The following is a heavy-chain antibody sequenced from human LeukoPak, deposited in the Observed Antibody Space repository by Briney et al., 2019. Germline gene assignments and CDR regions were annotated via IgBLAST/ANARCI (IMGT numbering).Heavy chain of an antibody. D-gene: IGHD5-24*01. J-gene: IGHJ6*02. CDR3: ATSSTGGYNYAPHDCYYGMDV. V-gene: IGHV1-69*13. CDR1: GGTFSSYA. Sequence: AASVKVSCKASGGTFSSYAISWVRQAPGQGLEWMGGIIPIFGTANYAQKFQGRVTITADESTSTAYMELSSLRSEDTAVYYCATSSTGGYNYAPHDCYYGMDVWGQGTTVTVSS. CDR2: IIPIFGTA.